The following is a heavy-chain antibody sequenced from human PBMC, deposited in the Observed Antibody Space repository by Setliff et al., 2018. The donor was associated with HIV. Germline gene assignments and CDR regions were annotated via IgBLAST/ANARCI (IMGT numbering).Heavy chain of an antibody. D-gene: IGHD6-13*01. J-gene: IGHJ4*01. CDR1: GFSFSKYS. CDR3: ARGGASSLPLDY. V-gene: IGHV3-7*01. Sequence: GGSLRLSCAAFGFSFSKYSMSWVRQAPGKGLEWVANIKEAGSATYYVESVRGRFTISRDNPNNLLYLQMDSLRGEDTAVYYCARGGASSLPLDYWGHGTLVTVSS. CDR2: IKEAGSAT.